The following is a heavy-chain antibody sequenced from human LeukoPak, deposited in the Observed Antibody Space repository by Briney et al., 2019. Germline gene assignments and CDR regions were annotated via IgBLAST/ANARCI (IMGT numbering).Heavy chain of an antibody. V-gene: IGHV3-33*01. J-gene: IGHJ3*02. D-gene: IGHD3-16*01. CDR1: GFTFSSYG. CDR3: ARSLSEGGKNDAFDI. CDR2: IWYDGSNK. Sequence: GGSLRLSCAASGFTFSSYGMHWVRQAPGKGLEWVAVIWYDGSNKYYADSVKGRFTISRDNSKNTLYLQMNSLRAEDTAVYYCARSLSEGGKNDAFDIWGQGTMVTVSS.